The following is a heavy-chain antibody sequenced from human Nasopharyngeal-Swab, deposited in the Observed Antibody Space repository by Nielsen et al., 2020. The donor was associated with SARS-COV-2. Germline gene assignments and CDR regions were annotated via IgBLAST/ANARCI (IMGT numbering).Heavy chain of an antibody. Sequence: WVRHPPGQGLEWVSYISSSSSTIYYADSVKGRFTISRDNSKNSLYLQMNSLRDEDTAVYYCARRDTAMVLNDYWGQGTLVTVSS. CDR3: ARRDTAMVLNDY. V-gene: IGHV3-48*02. J-gene: IGHJ4*02. CDR2: ISSSSSTI. D-gene: IGHD5-18*01.